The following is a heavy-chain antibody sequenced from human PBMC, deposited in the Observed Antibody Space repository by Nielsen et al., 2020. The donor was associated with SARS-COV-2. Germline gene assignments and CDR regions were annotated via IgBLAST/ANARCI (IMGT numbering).Heavy chain of an antibody. CDR1: GFTFSSYA. CDR2: ISGSGGST. D-gene: IGHD2-2*01. V-gene: IGHV3-23*01. J-gene: IGHJ4*02. Sequence: GESLKISCAASGFTFSSYAMSWVRQAPGKGLEWVSAISGSGGSTYYADSVKGRFTISRDNSKNTLYLQMNSLRAEDTAVYYCAKEVLVPAAIGRSYYFDYWGQGTLVTVSS. CDR3: AKEVLVPAAIGRSYYFDY.